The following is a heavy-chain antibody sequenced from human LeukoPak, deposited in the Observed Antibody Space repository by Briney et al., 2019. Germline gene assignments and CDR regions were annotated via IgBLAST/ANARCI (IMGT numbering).Heavy chain of an antibody. CDR2: ITANGDRT. CDR3: ATFGVIVRNNYFDY. V-gene: IGHV3-23*01. D-gene: IGHD3-3*01. Sequence: GSLRLSCAASGFTFSSYAVTWVRQAPGKGLDWVSSITANGDRTYYTDSVKGRFTISRDNSKNTLYLHMSNLRAEDTAVYYCATFGVIVRNNYFDYWGQGVLVTVSS. J-gene: IGHJ4*02. CDR1: GFTFSSYA.